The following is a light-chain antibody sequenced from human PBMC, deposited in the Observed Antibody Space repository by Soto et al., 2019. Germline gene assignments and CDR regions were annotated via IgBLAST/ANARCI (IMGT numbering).Light chain of an antibody. CDR2: GAS. V-gene: IGKV3-20*01. J-gene: IGKJ1*01. Sequence: EIVLTQSPGTLSLSPGERATLSCRASQSVSSSYLAWYQQKPDQAPRLLIYGASSRATGIPDRFSGGGSWTDFTLTISRLEPEDVAVYYCQQYGSSPTWTFGQGTKVEIK. CDR3: QQYGSSPTWT. CDR1: QSVSSSY.